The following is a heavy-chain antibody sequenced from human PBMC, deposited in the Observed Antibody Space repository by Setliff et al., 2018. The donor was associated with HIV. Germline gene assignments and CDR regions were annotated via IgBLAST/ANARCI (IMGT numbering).Heavy chain of an antibody. CDR3: ARTRAPYFFDF. CDR2: VSSIGNT. D-gene: IGHD1-26*01. J-gene: IGHJ4*02. Sequence: SETLSLTCSVSGISINGYYWSWIRQSPRTRLERIGYVSSIGNTNYNPSLKSRVTISVDTSKNLFSLQLNSVTAADTAVYFCARTRAPYFFDFWGQGAQVTVSS. V-gene: IGHV4-4*08. CDR1: GISINGYY.